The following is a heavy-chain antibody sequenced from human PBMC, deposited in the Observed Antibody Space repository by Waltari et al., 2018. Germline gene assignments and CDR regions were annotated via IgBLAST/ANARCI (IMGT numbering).Heavy chain of an antibody. CDR1: GGSFSSGSYY. CDR2: IYTRGST. Sequence: QVQLQESGPGLVKPSQTLSLTCTVSGGSFSSGSYYWSWIRQPAGKGLEWIGRIYTRGSTNYNPSLKSRVTISVDTSKNQFSLKLSAVTAADTAVYYCARLYSSGWDFFDYWGQGTLVTVSS. D-gene: IGHD6-19*01. CDR3: ARLYSSGWDFFDY. V-gene: IGHV4-61*02. J-gene: IGHJ4*02.